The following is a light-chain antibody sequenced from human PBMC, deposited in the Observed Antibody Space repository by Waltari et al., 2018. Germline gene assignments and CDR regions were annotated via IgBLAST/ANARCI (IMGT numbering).Light chain of an antibody. CDR3: QQYGTSPPLT. J-gene: IGKJ4*01. V-gene: IGKV3-20*01. Sequence: EIVLTQSPGTLSLSPGERATLSCRASQSVSSSYLAWYQHKPGQAPRLVIYVASSRAAGIPDRFSGSGSGTDFTLTISRLEPEDFAVYYCQQYGTSPPLTFGGGTKVEIK. CDR1: QSVSSSY. CDR2: VAS.